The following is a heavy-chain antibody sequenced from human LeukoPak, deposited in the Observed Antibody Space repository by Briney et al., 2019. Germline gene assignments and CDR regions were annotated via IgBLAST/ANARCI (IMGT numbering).Heavy chain of an antibody. CDR2: INPSGGST. CDR1: GYTFTSYF. J-gene: IGHJ5*02. CDR3: ARGYGLGTYYHL. Sequence: ASVKVSCKASGYTFTSYFMHWVRQAPGQGLEWMGIINPSGGSTTYAQKFQGRVTMTRDTSTSTVYMELSSLRSEDTALYYCARGYGLGTYYHLWGQGTLVTVSS. V-gene: IGHV1-46*01. D-gene: IGHD3-10*01.